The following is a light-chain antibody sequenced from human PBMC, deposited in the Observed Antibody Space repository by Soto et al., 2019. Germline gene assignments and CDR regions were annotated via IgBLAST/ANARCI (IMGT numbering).Light chain of an antibody. CDR1: SSNIGRNT. J-gene: IGLJ3*02. Sequence: QSVLTQPPSASGSPGQRVTVSCSGSSSNIGRNTVNWYQQLPGTAPKLLIYSNDQRPSGVPDRFSGSKSGTSASLAISGLQSEDEADYYCAAWGASLNGWVFGGGTKVTVL. V-gene: IGLV1-44*01. CDR3: AAWGASLNGWV. CDR2: SND.